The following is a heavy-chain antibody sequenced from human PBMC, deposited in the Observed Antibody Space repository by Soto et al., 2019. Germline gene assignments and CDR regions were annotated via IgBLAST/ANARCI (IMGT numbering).Heavy chain of an antibody. CDR3: ARVGPDLATIRSFYY. D-gene: IGHD3-16*01. J-gene: IGHJ4*02. Sequence: ASVQGSCKASGYTFTNYYMHWVRQAPGQGLEWMGVIHYSGATPTYAQKFQGRVTMARDTSTSTVYVELSSLTSEDTAVYYCARVGPDLATIRSFYYWGQGKLVTASS. V-gene: IGHV1-46*01. CDR2: IHYSGATP. CDR1: GYTFTNYY.